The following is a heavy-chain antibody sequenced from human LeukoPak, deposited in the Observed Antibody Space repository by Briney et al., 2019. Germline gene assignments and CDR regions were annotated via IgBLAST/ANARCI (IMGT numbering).Heavy chain of an antibody. CDR1: GGSISSYY. V-gene: IGHV4-59*01. CDR2: VYYSGST. CDR3: ARGVISTDAFDV. Sequence: SETLSLTCTVSGGSISSYYWSWIRQPPGEGLEWIGYVYYSGSTIYNPSLKSRVTMSLDTSKNQFSLKLRSVTAADTAVYYCARGVISTDAFDVWGQGTMVTVSS. J-gene: IGHJ3*01. D-gene: IGHD3-3*02.